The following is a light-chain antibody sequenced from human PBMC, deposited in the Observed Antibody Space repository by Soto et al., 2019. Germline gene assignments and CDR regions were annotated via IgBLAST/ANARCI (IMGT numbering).Light chain of an antibody. J-gene: IGLJ1*01. Sequence: QSALTQPAAVSGSPGQSVTISCTGTTSDVGDYNWVSWYQRHPGKAPKLIIFDVDNRPSGVSSRFSGSKSGNTASLAISGLQAEDEADYYCKSYTSSDIYVFGTGTKVTVL. V-gene: IGLV2-14*01. CDR1: TSDVGDYNW. CDR2: DVD. CDR3: KSYTSSDIYV.